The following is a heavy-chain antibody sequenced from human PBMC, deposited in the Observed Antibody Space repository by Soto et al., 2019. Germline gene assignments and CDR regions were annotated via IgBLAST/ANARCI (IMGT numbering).Heavy chain of an antibody. D-gene: IGHD3-16*01. CDR1: GGSISSYY. V-gene: IGHV4-59*01. CDR2: IYDSGAT. CDR3: ASVRVFGESAFDI. J-gene: IGHJ3*02. Sequence: QLQLQESGPGLVKPSETLSLTCTVSGGSISSYYWNWIRQPPGKGLEWIAYIYDSGATNYSPSLRRRATISVDTSNNQFSLKLSSVSAADTAVYYCASVRVFGESAFDIWGQGTMVSVSS.